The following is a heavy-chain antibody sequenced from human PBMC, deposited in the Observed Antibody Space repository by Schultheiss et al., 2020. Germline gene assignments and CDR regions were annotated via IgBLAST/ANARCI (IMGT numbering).Heavy chain of an antibody. D-gene: IGHD6-13*01. J-gene: IGHJ6*03. Sequence: WGSLRLSCAASGFTFSSYWMHWVRQAPGKGLVWVSRINSDGSSTSYADSVKGRFTISRDNAKNTLYLQMNSLRAEDTAVYYCARRGSSWLYYYYMDVWGKGTTVTVSS. V-gene: IGHV3-74*01. CDR1: GFTFSSYW. CDR2: INSDGSST. CDR3: ARRGSSWLYYYYMDV.